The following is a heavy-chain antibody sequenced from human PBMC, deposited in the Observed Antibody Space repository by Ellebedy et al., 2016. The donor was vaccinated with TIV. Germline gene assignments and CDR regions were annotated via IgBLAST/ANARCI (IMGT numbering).Heavy chain of an antibody. V-gene: IGHV3-15*01. Sequence: FTFSRDNSKNTLYLQMNSLKTEDTAVYYCTTGLSVWGNPYYLFDKWGQGTMVTVSS. D-gene: IGHD3-16*01. J-gene: IGHJ3*02. CDR3: TTGLSVWGNPYYLFDK.